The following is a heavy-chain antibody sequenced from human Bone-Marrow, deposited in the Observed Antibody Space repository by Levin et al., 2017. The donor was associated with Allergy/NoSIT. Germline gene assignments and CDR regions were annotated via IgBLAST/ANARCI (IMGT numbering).Heavy chain of an antibody. CDR2: SMNKPNSYTT. D-gene: IGHD2/OR15-2a*01. CDR1: GFTFNDHY. Sequence: GGSLRLSCEASGFTFNDHYMHWVRQAPGKGLQWIGQSMNKPNSYTTEYAASVKGRFTISRDDSKNSLHLQMNSLKIEDTAVYYCARAGLHSTGYYYYFDYWGQGTPVTVSS. CDR3: ARAGLHSTGYYYYFDY. V-gene: IGHV3-72*01. J-gene: IGHJ4*02.